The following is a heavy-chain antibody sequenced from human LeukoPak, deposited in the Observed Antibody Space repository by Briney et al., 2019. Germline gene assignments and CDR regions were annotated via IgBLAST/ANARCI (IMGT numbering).Heavy chain of an antibody. D-gene: IGHD6-19*01. J-gene: IGHJ4*02. Sequence: KTSETLSLTCTVSGGFISSYYWSWIRQPPGKGLEWIGYIYYSGSTNYNPSLKSRVTISVDTSKNQFSLKLSSVTAADTAVYYCARSLPGIAVAGSFDYWGQGTLVTVSS. CDR2: IYYSGST. V-gene: IGHV4-59*08. CDR1: GGFISSYY. CDR3: ARSLPGIAVAGSFDY.